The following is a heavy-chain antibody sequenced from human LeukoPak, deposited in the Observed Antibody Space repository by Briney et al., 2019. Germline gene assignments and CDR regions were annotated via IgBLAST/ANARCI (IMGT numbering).Heavy chain of an antibody. CDR2: IYSGGST. V-gene: IGHV3-66*01. CDR1: GLTVSSNY. CDR3: ARVDTTMVRGVIPYYYGMDV. Sequence: GGSLRLSCAASGLTVSSNYMSWVRQAPGKGLEWVSLIYSGGSTFYADSVKGRFTISRDNSKSTLYLQMNSLRAEDTAVYYCARVDTTMVRGVIPYYYGMDVWGQGTTVTVPS. D-gene: IGHD3-10*01. J-gene: IGHJ6*02.